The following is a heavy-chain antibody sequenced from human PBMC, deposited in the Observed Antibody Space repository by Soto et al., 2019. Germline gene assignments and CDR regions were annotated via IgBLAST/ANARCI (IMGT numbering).Heavy chain of an antibody. Sequence: SQTLSLTCVISGDSFSSNIAAWNWIRQSPSRGLEWLGRTYYRSKWYNDYAVSVKSRITINPDTSKNQFSLQLNSVTPEDTAVYYCARDRDATIGNYFDFWGQGTLVTVSS. CDR1: GDSFSSNIAA. J-gene: IGHJ4*02. V-gene: IGHV6-1*01. D-gene: IGHD1-1*01. CDR3: ARDRDATIGNYFDF. CDR2: TYYRSKWYN.